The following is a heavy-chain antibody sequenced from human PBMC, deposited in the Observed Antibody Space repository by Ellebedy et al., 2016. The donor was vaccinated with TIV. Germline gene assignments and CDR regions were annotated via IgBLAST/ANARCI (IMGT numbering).Heavy chain of an antibody. D-gene: IGHD1-26*01. V-gene: IGHV4-61*01. CDR1: GDSVSSNRAA. CDR3: TRDRVGTTGV. CDR2: IHYRGNT. J-gene: IGHJ4*02. Sequence: SQTLSLTXXISGDSVSSNRAAWSWIRQSPGMGLEWIGYIHYRGNTDYNPSLQSRVTISVDTSQNQFSLKLSSVTPEDTAIYYCTRDRVGTTGVWGQGTLVTVSS.